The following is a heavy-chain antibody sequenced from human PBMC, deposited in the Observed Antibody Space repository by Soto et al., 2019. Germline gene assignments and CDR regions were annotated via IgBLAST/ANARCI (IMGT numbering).Heavy chain of an antibody. CDR1: GGSISSSRYY. V-gene: IGHV4-39*01. CDR3: ARQTDDSYTFNAFDI. Sequence: PSETLSLTCTVSGGSISSSRYYWGWIRQPPGKGLEWIGSIYYSGSTYYNPSLKSRVTISVDTSKNQFSLKLSSVTAADTAVYYCARQTDDSYTFNAFDIWGQGTMVTVSS. D-gene: IGHD3-16*01. J-gene: IGHJ3*02. CDR2: IYYSGST.